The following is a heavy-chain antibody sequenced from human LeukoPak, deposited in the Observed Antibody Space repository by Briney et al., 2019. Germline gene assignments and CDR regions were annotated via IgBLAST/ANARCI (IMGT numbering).Heavy chain of an antibody. V-gene: IGHV4-39*01. D-gene: IGHD3-22*01. J-gene: IGHJ5*02. CDR1: GGSISSSSYY. CDR2: IYYSGST. Sequence: SETLSLTCTVFGGSISSSSYYWGWIRQPPGKGLEWIGSIYYSGSTYYNPSLKSRVTISVDTSKNQFSLKLSSVTAADTAVYYCARHRRHYYDSSGSQRANWFDPWGQGTLVTVSS. CDR3: ARHRRHYYDSSGSQRANWFDP.